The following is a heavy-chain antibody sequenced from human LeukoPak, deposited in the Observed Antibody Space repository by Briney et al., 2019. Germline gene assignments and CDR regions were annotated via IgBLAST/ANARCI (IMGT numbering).Heavy chain of an antibody. CDR3: AIERSYCSSTSCYPWFDP. CDR1: GYTFTSYG. D-gene: IGHD2-2*01. Sequence: ASVKVSCKASGYTFTSYGISWVRQAPGQGLEWMGWISAYNGNTNYAQKLQGRVTMTTDTSTSTAYMELRSLRSDDTAVYYCAIERSYCSSTSCYPWFDPWGQGTLVTVSS. CDR2: ISAYNGNT. J-gene: IGHJ5*02. V-gene: IGHV1-18*01.